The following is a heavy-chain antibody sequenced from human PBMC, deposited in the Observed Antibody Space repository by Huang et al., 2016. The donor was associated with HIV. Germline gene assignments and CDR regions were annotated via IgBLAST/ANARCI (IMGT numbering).Heavy chain of an antibody. CDR2: IYWDDDK. CDR1: GFSLTTIGAG. J-gene: IGHJ6*03. D-gene: IGHD3-16*01. Sequence: QITLKESGPALLRPTQTLTLTCTFSGFSLTTIGAGVGWIRQPPGKPREWLVLIYWDDDKRFSPSLKTRISVTKDTSKNQVVFTMNNVGATDTGTYYCAHIGRLGDYYMDVWGNGTAVTVSS. CDR3: AHIGRLGDYYMDV. V-gene: IGHV2-5*02.